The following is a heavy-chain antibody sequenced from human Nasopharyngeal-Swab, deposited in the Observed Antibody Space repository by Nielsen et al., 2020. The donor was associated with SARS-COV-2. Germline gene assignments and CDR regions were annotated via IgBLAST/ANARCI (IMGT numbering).Heavy chain of an antibody. D-gene: IGHD1-14*01. CDR2: ISGSGGST. CDR3: AKSLRSATGHYYYYYMDV. CDR1: GFTFSSYA. Sequence: GESLKISCAASGFTFSSYAMSWVRQAPGKGLEWVSAISGSGGSTYYADSVKGRFTISRDNSKKPLYLQMNSLRAEDTAVYYCAKSLRSATGHYYYYYMDVWGKGTTVTVSS. V-gene: IGHV3-23*01. J-gene: IGHJ6*03.